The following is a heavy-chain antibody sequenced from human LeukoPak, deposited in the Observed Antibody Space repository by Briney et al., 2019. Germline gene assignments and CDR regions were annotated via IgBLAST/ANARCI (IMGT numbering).Heavy chain of an antibody. J-gene: IGHJ3*02. V-gene: IGHV1-18*04. CDR3: ARDSAGRVLLWFGELLSAFDI. Sequence: ASVKVSCKASGYTFTSHYMHWVRQAPGQGLEWMGWISAYNGNTNYAQKLQGRVTMTTDTSTSTAYMELRSLRSDDTAVYYCARDSAGRVLLWFGELLSAFDIWGQGTMVTVSS. CDR1: GYTFTSHY. CDR2: ISAYNGNT. D-gene: IGHD3-10*01.